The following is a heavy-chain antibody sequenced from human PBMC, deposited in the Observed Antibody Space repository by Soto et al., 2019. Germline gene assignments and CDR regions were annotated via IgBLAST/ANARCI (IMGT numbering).Heavy chain of an antibody. CDR2: IYYSGGT. CDR3: AKVVRGVHNWFDP. Sequence: QGQLQASGPGLVRPSQTLSLSCTVSGGSIRNSANHWSWIRQHPGEGLEWIGYIYYSGGTYYSPSLKCRVKKSIDASKNKFALKLSSVTAEDTAVYYCAKVVRGVHNWFDPWGQGTLVTVSS. CDR1: GGSIRNSANH. D-gene: IGHD3-10*01. V-gene: IGHV4-31*03. J-gene: IGHJ5*02.